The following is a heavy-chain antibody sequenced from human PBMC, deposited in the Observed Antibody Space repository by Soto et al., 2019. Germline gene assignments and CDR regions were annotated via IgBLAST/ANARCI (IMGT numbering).Heavy chain of an antibody. CDR3: GRTFEQWELRDDI. CDR2: ISYDGSNK. J-gene: IGHJ3*02. Sequence: QVQLVESGGGVVQPGRSLRLSCAASGFTFSSYAMHWVRQAPGKGLEWVAGISYDGSNKYYADSVKGRFTISRDNSKNTLYLQMNSLSAEDTAEYYCGRTFEQWELRDDIWGQGTMVTVSS. V-gene: IGHV3-30-3*01. CDR1: GFTFSSYA. D-gene: IGHD1-26*01.